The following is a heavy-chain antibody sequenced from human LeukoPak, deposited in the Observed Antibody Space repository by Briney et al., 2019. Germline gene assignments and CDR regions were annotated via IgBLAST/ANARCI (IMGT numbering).Heavy chain of an antibody. CDR3: ARDTYDSSGSNTDY. J-gene: IGHJ4*02. D-gene: IGHD3-22*01. CDR2: ISGSGDNT. CDR1: GFTFSNYA. V-gene: IGHV3-23*01. Sequence: GSLRLSCAASGFTFSNYAMSWVRQAPGKGLEWVSAISGSGDNTYYADSVKGRFTISRDNAKNSLYLQMNSLRAEDTAVYYCARDTYDSSGSNTDYWGQGTLVTVSS.